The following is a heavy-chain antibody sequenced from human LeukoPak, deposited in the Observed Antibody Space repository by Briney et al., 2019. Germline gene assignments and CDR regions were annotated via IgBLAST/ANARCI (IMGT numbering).Heavy chain of an antibody. Sequence: GGSLRLSCAASGFTFSSYGMHWVRQAPGKGLEWVAFIRYDGSNKYYADSVKGRFSISRDDAKNLVYLQMHSLYYCARDPTRYLRYGYFDYWGQGAQVTVSS. J-gene: IGHJ4*02. CDR1: GFTFSSYG. CDR3: LRYGYFDY. D-gene: IGHD3-10*01. V-gene: IGHV3-30*02. CDR2: IRYDGSNK.